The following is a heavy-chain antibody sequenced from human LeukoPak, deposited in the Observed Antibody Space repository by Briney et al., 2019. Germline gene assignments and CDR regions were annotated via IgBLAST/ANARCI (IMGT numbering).Heavy chain of an antibody. CDR2: MNPNSGNT. V-gene: IGHV1-8*01. CDR3: ARVYCSSTSCYNGGFDP. Sequence: ASVKVSCKASGYTFTSYDINWVRQATGQGLEWMGWMNPNSGNTGYAQKFQGRVTMTRNTSISTAYMELSSLRSEDTAVYYCARVYCSSTSCYNGGFDPRGQGTLVTVSS. J-gene: IGHJ5*02. CDR1: GYTFTSYD. D-gene: IGHD2-2*02.